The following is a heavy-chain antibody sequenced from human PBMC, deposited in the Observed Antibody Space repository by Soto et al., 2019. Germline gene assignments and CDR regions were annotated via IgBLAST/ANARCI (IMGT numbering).Heavy chain of an antibody. CDR3: ASPIGEQQLARLVQGDYMDV. CDR1: GFTFSSYS. D-gene: IGHD6-13*01. J-gene: IGHJ6*03. Sequence: SGGSLRLSCAASGFTFSSYSMNWVRQAPGKGLEWVSYISSSSSTIYYADSVKGRFTISRDNAKNSLYLQMNSLRAEDTAVYYCASPIGEQQLARLVQGDYMDVWGKGTTVTVSS. V-gene: IGHV3-48*01. CDR2: ISSSSSTI.